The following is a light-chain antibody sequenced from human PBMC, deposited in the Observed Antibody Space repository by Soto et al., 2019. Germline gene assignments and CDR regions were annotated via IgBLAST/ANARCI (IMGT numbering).Light chain of an antibody. CDR1: QSVSSSY. Sequence: VLTQSPGTLFLSPGERATLSCRASQSVSSSYLAWYQQKPGQAPRLLIYGASRRATANPDRFSVSGSGTDFALNISRLEPEDFAVYYCQQYGSSPWITFGQGTRLEIK. V-gene: IGKV3-20*01. CDR2: GAS. J-gene: IGKJ5*01. CDR3: QQYGSSPWIT.